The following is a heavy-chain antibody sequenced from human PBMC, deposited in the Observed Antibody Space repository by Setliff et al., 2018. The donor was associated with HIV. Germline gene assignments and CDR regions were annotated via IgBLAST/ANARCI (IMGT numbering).Heavy chain of an antibody. D-gene: IGHD3-22*01. CDR3: ARDPHYFDTSGYYSWFYFDY. Sequence: SETLSLTCTVSGDSFSSNSNHWGWIRQPPGKGLEWIGDIKYGGTTYYNPSLKSRVSISIDTSKSQFSLKLTSVTAADTAVYFCARDPHYFDTSGYYSWFYFDYWGHGTLVTVS. J-gene: IGHJ4*01. CDR2: IKYGGTT. V-gene: IGHV4-39*07. CDR1: GDSFSSNSNH.